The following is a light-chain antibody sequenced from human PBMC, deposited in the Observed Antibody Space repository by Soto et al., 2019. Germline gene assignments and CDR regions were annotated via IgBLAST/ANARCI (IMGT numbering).Light chain of an antibody. J-gene: IGKJ3*01. CDR2: GAS. V-gene: IGKV3-15*01. CDR1: QSVSSN. Sequence: EVVMTQSPATLSVAPGERATLSCRASQSVSSNLAWYQQKPGQAPRLLIYGASTRATGIPARFSGSGSVTEFTLTISSLQSEDFAVYYCQQYNNWPPITFGPGTKVDIK. CDR3: QQYNNWPPIT.